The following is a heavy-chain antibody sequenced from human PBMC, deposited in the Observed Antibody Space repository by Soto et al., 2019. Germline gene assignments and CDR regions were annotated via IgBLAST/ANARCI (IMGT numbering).Heavy chain of an antibody. CDR3: ARYSSAPYYGMDV. CDR1: GFTFSSYN. V-gene: IGHV3-21*01. Sequence: EVQLVESGGGLVKPGGSLRLSCAASGFTFSSYNMNWVRQAPGKGLEWVSSISSSSSYIYYADSVKGRFTISRDNAKNSLYLQINSLRAEDTAVYYCARYSSAPYYGMDVWGQGTTVTVSS. D-gene: IGHD2-21*01. CDR2: ISSSSSYI. J-gene: IGHJ6*02.